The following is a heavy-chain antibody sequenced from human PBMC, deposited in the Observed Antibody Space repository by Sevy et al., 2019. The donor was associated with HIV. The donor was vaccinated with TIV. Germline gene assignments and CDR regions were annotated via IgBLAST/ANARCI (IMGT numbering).Heavy chain of an antibody. V-gene: IGHV4-59*01. J-gene: IGHJ3*02. Sequence: SETLSLTCTVSGGSISSYYWSWIRHPPGKGLEWIGYIYYSGSTNYNPSFKSRVTISVDTSKNQFSLKLSSVTAADTAVYYCASDRDYYDSKAFDIWGQGTMVTVSS. CDR1: GGSISSYY. CDR2: IYYSGST. CDR3: ASDRDYYDSKAFDI. D-gene: IGHD3-22*01.